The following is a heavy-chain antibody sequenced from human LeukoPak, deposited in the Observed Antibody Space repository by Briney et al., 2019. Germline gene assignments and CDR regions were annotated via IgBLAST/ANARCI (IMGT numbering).Heavy chain of an antibody. CDR2: INHSGST. CDR3: ATYYFDSSGPKKNY. Sequence: SETLSLTCAVYGGSFSGYYWSWIRQPPGKGLEWIGEINHSGSTNYNPSLKSRVTISVDTSKKQFSLKLSSVTAADTAVYYCATYYFDSSGPKKNYWGQGTLVTVSS. J-gene: IGHJ4*02. D-gene: IGHD3-22*01. V-gene: IGHV4-34*01. CDR1: GGSFSGYY.